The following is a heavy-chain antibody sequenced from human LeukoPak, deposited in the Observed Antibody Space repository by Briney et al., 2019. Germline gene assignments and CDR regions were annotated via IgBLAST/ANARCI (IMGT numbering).Heavy chain of an antibody. CDR1: GGSFSGYY. J-gene: IGHJ6*02. Sequence: PSETLSLTCAVYGGSFSGYYWSWIRQPPGKGLEWIGEINHSGSTNYNPSLKSRVTISVDTSKNQFSLKLSSVTAADTAVYYCARGRRYCSSISCSRGYYYYYGMDVWGQGTTVTVSS. D-gene: IGHD2-2*01. V-gene: IGHV4-34*01. CDR2: INHSGST. CDR3: ARGRRYCSSISCSRGYYYYYGMDV.